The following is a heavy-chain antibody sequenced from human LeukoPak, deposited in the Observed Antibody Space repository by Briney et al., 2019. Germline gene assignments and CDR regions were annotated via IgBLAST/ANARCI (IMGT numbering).Heavy chain of an antibody. V-gene: IGHV3-30-3*01. J-gene: IGHJ4*02. CDR1: VFTFSSYA. CDR2: ISSDGSNK. CDR3: AKENYGDYGGNFDY. D-gene: IGHD4-17*01. Sequence: GGSLRLSCAASVFTFSSYAMHWVRQAPGKGLEWMAVISSDGSNKYYADSVKGRFTISRDNSKNTLYLQMNSLRAEDTAVYYCAKENYGDYGGNFDYWGQGTLVTVSS.